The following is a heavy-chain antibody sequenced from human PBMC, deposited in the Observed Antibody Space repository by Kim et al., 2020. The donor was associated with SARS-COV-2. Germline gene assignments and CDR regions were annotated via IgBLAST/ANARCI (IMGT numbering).Heavy chain of an antibody. CDR3: ASRNSGYFNWFDH. CDR2: IYHSGST. Sequence: SETLSLTCAVSGGSISSSNWWSWVRQPPGKGLEWIGEIYHSGSTNYNPSLKSRVTISVDKSKNQFSLKLSSVTAADTAVYYCASRNSGYFNWFDHWGQGTLVTVSS. D-gene: IGHD3-22*01. J-gene: IGHJ5*02. CDR1: GGSISSSNW. V-gene: IGHV4-4*02.